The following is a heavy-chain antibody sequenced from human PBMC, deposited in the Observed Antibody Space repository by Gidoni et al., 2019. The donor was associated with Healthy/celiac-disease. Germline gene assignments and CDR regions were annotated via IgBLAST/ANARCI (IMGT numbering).Heavy chain of an antibody. V-gene: IGHV4-34*01. D-gene: IGHD3-16*01. CDR1: GGSFSGYY. J-gene: IGHJ3*02. CDR2: INHSGST. Sequence: QVQLQQWGAGLLKPSETLSLTCAVYGGSFSGYYWSWIRQPPGKGLEWIGEINHSGSTNYNPSLKSRVTISVDTSKNQFSLKLSSVTAADTAVYYCARGRIMITFGGVFRRHDAFDIWGQGTMVTVSS. CDR3: ARGRIMITFGGVFRRHDAFDI.